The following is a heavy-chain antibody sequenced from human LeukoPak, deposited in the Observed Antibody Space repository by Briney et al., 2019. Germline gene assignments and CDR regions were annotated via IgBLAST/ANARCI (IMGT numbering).Heavy chain of an antibody. V-gene: IGHV3-21*01. Sequence: PGGSLRLSCAASGFTFSSYSMNWVRQAPGKGLEWVSSISSSSSYIYYADSVKGRFTISRDNAKISLYLQMNSLRAEDTAVYYCARGFGYDFGLYFDYWGQGTLVTVSS. CDR1: GFTFSSYS. CDR2: ISSSSSYI. D-gene: IGHD3-3*01. J-gene: IGHJ4*02. CDR3: ARGFGYDFGLYFDY.